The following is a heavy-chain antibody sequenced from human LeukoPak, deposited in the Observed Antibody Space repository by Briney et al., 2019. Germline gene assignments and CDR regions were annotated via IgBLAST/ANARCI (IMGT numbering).Heavy chain of an antibody. D-gene: IGHD3-10*01. CDR3: VTMVRGVMGLELFDY. V-gene: IGHV1-69*05. J-gene: IGHJ4*02. CDR1: GGTFSSYA. CDR2: SIPIFGTA. Sequence: SVKVSCKASGGTFSSYAISWVRQAPGQGLEWMGGSIPIFGTANYAQKFQGRGTITTEESTSTAYMELSSLSSEATAVYYCVTMVRGVMGLELFDYWGQGTLVTVSS.